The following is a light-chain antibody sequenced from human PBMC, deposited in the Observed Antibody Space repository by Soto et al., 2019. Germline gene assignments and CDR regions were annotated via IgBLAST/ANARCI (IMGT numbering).Light chain of an antibody. Sequence: ERVMTQSPATLSVSPGERATLSCRASQSVSNNLAWYQQKLGQAPRLLIYGASTRATGIPARFSGSGSGTEFTLTISSLQSEDFAVYYCQQYNNWPRTFGQGTKVDIK. CDR2: GAS. J-gene: IGKJ1*01. V-gene: IGKV3D-15*01. CDR3: QQYNNWPRT. CDR1: QSVSNN.